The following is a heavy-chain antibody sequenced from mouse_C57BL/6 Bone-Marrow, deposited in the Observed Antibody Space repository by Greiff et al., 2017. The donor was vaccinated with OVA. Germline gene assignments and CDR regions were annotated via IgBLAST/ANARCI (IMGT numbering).Heavy chain of an antibody. CDR2: IRLKSDNYAT. CDR3: TEDYNWYFDV. D-gene: IGHD2-4*01. V-gene: IGHV6-3*01. CDR1: GFTFSNYW. Sequence: EVKLVESGGGLVQPGGSLKLSCVASGFTFSNYWMNWVRQSPEKGLEWVAQIRLKSDNYATHSAESVKGRFTISRDDSKRSVYRQMNNLRAEDTGIYYCTEDYNWYFDVWGTGTTVTVAS. J-gene: IGHJ1*03.